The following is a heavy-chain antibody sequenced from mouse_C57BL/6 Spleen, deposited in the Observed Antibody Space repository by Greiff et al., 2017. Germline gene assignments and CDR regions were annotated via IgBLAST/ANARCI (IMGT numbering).Heavy chain of an antibody. D-gene: IGHD2-3*01. CDR1: GYTFTSYW. J-gene: IGHJ4*01. Sequence: QVQLQQPGAELVRPGSSVKLSCKASGYTFTSYWMDWVKQRPGQGLEWIGNIYTSDSETHYNQKFKDKATLTVDKSSSTAYMQISSLTSEDSAVYYCARERLLRAMDYWGQGTSVTVSS. CDR2: IYTSDSET. CDR3: ARERLLRAMDY. V-gene: IGHV1-61*01.